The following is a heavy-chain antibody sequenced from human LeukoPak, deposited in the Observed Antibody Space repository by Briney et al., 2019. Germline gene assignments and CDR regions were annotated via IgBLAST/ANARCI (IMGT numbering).Heavy chain of an antibody. CDR1: GFTFSSYA. CDR2: ISGSGGST. D-gene: IGHD6-13*01. V-gene: IGHV3-23*01. CDR3: ATGGIASPGFDY. Sequence: GASLRLSCAASGFTFSSYAMSWVRQAPGKGLEWVSSISGSGGSTYSADSVKGRFTISRDNSKNTLYLQMNSLRAEDTAVYYCATGGIASPGFDYWGQGTLVTVYS. J-gene: IGHJ4*02.